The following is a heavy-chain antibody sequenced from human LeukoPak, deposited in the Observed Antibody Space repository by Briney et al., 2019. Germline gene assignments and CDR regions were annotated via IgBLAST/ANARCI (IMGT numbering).Heavy chain of an antibody. V-gene: IGHV3-15*01. CDR1: GFTFSNAW. D-gene: IGHD1-26*01. CDR3: ITDLGASAFDI. J-gene: IGHJ3*02. Sequence: GGSLRLSCAASGFTFSNAWMSWVRQAPGKGLEWVGRIKSKTDGGTTDYAAPVKGRFTISRDDSKNTLYLQMNSLKTEDTAVYYCITDLGASAFDIWGQGTMVTVSS. CDR2: IKSKTDGGTT.